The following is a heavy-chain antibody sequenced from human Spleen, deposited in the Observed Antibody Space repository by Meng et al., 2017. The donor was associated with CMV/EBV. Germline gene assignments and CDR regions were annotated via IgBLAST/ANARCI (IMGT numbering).Heavy chain of an antibody. V-gene: IGHV1-69*13. CDR1: GYTFTSYG. J-gene: IGHJ4*02. CDR2: IIPIFGTA. Sequence: QVQLVQSGAEVKKPGASVKVSCKASGYTFTSYGISWVRQAPGQGLEWMGGIIPIFGTANYAQKFQGRVTITADESTSTAYMELSSLRSEDTAVYYCAREHYDSSAKRYYFDYWGQGTLVTVSS. CDR3: AREHYDSSAKRYYFDY. D-gene: IGHD3-22*01.